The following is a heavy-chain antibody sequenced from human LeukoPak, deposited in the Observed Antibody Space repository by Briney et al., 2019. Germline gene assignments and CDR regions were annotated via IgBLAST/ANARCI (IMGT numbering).Heavy chain of an antibody. CDR1: GYTFSNYA. CDR3: AKERGLTKHYYGMDV. Sequence: PEGSLRLSCAASGYTFSNYAMSWVRQAPGKGLEWVSGIGGSGGSTYDADSVKGRFTVSRDNSKNTLYLQMNSLRAEDTAVYYCAKERGLTKHYYGMDVWGHGTTVTVSS. CDR2: IGGSGGST. D-gene: IGHD4-11*01. V-gene: IGHV3-23*01. J-gene: IGHJ6*02.